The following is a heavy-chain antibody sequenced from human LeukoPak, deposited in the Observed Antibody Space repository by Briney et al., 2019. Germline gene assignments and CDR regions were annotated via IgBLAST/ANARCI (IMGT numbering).Heavy chain of an antibody. V-gene: IGHV4-39*07. CDR1: GGSISSSSYY. Sequence: SETLSLTCTVSGGSISSSSYYWGWIRQPPGKGLEWIGEINHSGSTNYNPSLKSRVTISVDTSKNQFSLKLSSVTAADTAVYYCARPRIAVAGTWWFDPWGQGTLVTVSS. CDR2: INHSGST. D-gene: IGHD6-19*01. CDR3: ARPRIAVAGTWWFDP. J-gene: IGHJ5*02.